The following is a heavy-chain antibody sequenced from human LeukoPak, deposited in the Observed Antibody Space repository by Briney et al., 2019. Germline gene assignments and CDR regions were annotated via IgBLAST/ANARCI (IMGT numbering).Heavy chain of an antibody. D-gene: IGHD6-19*01. CDR3: ARVSPAESANYYYYYYMDV. J-gene: IGHJ6*03. Sequence: PSETLSLTCTVSGYSISSGYYWGWIRQPPGKGLEWIGSIYHSGSTYYNPSLKSRVTISVDTSKNQFSLKLSSVTAADTAVYYCARVSPAESANYYYYYYMDVWGKGTTVTVSS. CDR2: IYHSGST. CDR1: GYSISSGYY. V-gene: IGHV4-38-2*02.